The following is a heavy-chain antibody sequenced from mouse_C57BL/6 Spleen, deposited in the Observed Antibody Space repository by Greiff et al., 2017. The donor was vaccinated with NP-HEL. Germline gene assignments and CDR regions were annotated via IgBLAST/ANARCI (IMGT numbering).Heavy chain of an antibody. J-gene: IGHJ2*01. CDR3: ASLYDGYPD. Sequence: QVQLQQPGAELVRPGSSVKLSCKASGYTFTSYWMHWVKQRPIQGLEWIGNIYPSDSETHYNQKFKDKATLTVDKSSSTAYMQLSSLTYEDSAVYYCASLYDGYPDWGQGTTLTVSS. CDR2: IYPSDSET. CDR1: GYTFTSYW. D-gene: IGHD2-3*01. V-gene: IGHV1-52*01.